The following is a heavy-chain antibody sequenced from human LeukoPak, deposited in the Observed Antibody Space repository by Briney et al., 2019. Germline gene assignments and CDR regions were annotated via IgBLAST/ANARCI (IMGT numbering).Heavy chain of an antibody. V-gene: IGHV3-15*01. Sequence: GGSLRLSCAASGCTFTNAWMSWVRQAPGKGLEWVGRIKSKSDGGTTDYAAPVKGRFTISRDDSKNTLYLQMNSLKIEDTAVYYCAARYNWNDLAYWGQGTLVTVSS. D-gene: IGHD1-1*01. CDR1: GCTFTNAW. J-gene: IGHJ4*02. CDR3: AARYNWNDLAY. CDR2: IKSKSDGGTT.